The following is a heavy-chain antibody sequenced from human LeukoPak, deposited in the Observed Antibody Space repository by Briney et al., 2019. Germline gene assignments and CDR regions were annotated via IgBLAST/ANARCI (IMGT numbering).Heavy chain of an antibody. CDR1: GGSIGSYY. Sequence: SETLSLTCTVSGGSIGSYYWSWIRQPAGKGLEWIGRIYTSGGTVYNPSLKSRVAMSVDTSKNQFSLKLSSVTAADTAVYYCARGVFYYDTSGRGYYFDYWGQGTLVTVSS. V-gene: IGHV4-4*07. CDR2: IYTSGGT. D-gene: IGHD3-22*01. CDR3: ARGVFYYDTSGRGYYFDY. J-gene: IGHJ4*02.